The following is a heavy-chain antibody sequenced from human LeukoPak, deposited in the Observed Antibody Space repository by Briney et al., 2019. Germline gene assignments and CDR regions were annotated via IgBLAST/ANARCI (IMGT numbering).Heavy chain of an antibody. CDR3: ARRRDRGWGYCSSTSCNNWFDP. J-gene: IGHJ5*02. V-gene: IGHV4-34*01. Sequence: PSETLSLTCAVYGGSFSGYFWSWIRQPPGKGLEWIGEINHSGSTNYNPSLKSRVTISVDTSKNQFSLKLSSVTAADTAVYYCARRRDRGWGYCSSTSCNNWFDPWGQGTLVTVSS. D-gene: IGHD2-2*01. CDR1: GGSFSGYF. CDR2: INHSGST.